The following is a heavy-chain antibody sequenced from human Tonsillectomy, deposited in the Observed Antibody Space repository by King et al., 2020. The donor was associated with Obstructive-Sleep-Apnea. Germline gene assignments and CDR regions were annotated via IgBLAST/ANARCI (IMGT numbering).Heavy chain of an antibody. V-gene: IGHV4-34*01. CDR2: INHSGST. CDR3: ARGSGRSDIVVVPAAMPGPDP. Sequence: QVQLQQWGAGLLKPSETLSLTCAVYGGSFSGYYWSWIRQPPGKGLEWIGEINHSGSTNYNPSLKSRVTISVDTSKNQFSLKLSSVTAADTAVYYCARGSGRSDIVVVPAAMPGPDPWGQGTLVTVSS. D-gene: IGHD2-2*01. CDR1: GGSFSGYY. J-gene: IGHJ5*02.